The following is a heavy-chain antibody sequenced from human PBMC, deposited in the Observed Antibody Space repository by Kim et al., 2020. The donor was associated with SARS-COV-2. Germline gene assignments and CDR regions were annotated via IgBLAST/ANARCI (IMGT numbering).Heavy chain of an antibody. J-gene: IGHJ3*02. D-gene: IGHD6-13*01. V-gene: IGHV5-51*01. Sequence: SPSFQGQVTISADKSISTAYLQWSSLKASDTAMYYCARPGIAATRAFDIWGQGTMVTVSS. CDR3: ARPGIAATRAFDI.